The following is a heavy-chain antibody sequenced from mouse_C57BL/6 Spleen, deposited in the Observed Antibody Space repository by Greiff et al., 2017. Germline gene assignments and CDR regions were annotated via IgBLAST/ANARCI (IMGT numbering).Heavy chain of an antibody. CDR1: GFSLTSYG. V-gene: IGHV2-2*01. CDR3: ARNRNDYDGVDY. J-gene: IGHJ2*01. CDR2: IWSGGST. D-gene: IGHD2-4*01. Sequence: VHLVESGPGLVQPSQSLSITCTVSGFSLTSYGVHWVRQSPGKGLEWLGVIWSGGSTDYNAAFISRLSISKDNSKSQVFFKMNSLQADDTAIYYCARNRNDYDGVDYWGQGTTLTVSS.